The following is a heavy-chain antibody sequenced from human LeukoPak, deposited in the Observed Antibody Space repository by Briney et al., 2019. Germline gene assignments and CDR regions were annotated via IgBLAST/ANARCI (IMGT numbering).Heavy chain of an antibody. J-gene: IGHJ4*02. D-gene: IGHD2-8*01. Sequence: GGSLRLSCAASGFTFSSYWMHWVRQVPGKGLVWVAHINNDGSSTSYADSVKGRFTISRDNAKNTLYLQMNSLRDEDTAVYYCARVRGGDTKDFDYWGQGTLVTVSS. CDR3: ARVRGGDTKDFDY. V-gene: IGHV3-74*01. CDR2: INNDGSST. CDR1: GFTFSSYW.